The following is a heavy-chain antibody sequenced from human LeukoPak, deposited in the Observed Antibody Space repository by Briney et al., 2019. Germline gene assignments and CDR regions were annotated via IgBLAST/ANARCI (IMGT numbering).Heavy chain of an antibody. CDR1: GGSIRTYF. V-gene: IGHV4-59*01. CDR2: ISYSGST. Sequence: NPSETLSLTCTVAGGSIRTYFWSWVRQPPGKGREWVGYISYSGSTNYNPSLKSRVTISLDTSKTQFSLKLNSMTAADTAVYYCARGGTYALVWGQGTLVTVSS. CDR3: ARGGTYALV. J-gene: IGHJ4*02. D-gene: IGHD3-16*01.